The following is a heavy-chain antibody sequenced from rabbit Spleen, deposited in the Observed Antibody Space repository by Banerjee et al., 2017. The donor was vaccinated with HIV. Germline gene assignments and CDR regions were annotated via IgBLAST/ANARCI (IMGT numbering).Heavy chain of an antibody. Sequence: QSLEESGGDLVKPGASLTLTCIASGVSFSGDSYMCWVRQAPGKGLEWIACIYAGSSAGTYYASWVNGRFTISKTSATTVTLQMTSLTAADTATYFCARGSAAMTMVITGFYFNLWGQGTLVTVS. CDR2: IYAGSSAGT. CDR3: ARGSAAMTMVITGFYFNL. CDR1: GVSFSGDSY. D-gene: IGHD2-1*01. J-gene: IGHJ4*01. V-gene: IGHV1S40*01.